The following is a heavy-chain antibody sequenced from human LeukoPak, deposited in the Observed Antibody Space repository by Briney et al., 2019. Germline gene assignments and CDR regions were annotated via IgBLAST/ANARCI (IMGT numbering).Heavy chain of an antibody. V-gene: IGHV4-39*07. CDR3: ARDPIAAAGVFDP. J-gene: IGHJ5*02. Sequence: SETLSLTCTVSGGSISSSSYCWGWIRQPPGKGLEWIGTIYYSGTTYYNPSLKSRVTISIDTSKNQFSLKLSSVTAADTAVYYCARDPIAAAGVFDPWGQGTLVTVSS. CDR1: GGSISSSSYC. D-gene: IGHD6-13*01. CDR2: IYYSGTT.